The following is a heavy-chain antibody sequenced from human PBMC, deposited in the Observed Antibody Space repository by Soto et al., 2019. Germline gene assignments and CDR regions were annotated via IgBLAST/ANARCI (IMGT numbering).Heavy chain of an antibody. J-gene: IGHJ5*02. CDR3: ARVSYSGNWFVHSVAGPNWFDP. D-gene: IGHD6-13*01. CDR2: ISAYNGNT. Sequence: SAKACCKASGYRFTYKGISWVQQAPGQGLEWMGWISAYNGNTNYVKKFQGRVTMTTDTSTSTASMELRSLRSDDTAVYYCARVSYSGNWFVHSVAGPNWFDPWGQGTLVTVSS. CDR1: GYRFTYKG. V-gene: IGHV1-18*01.